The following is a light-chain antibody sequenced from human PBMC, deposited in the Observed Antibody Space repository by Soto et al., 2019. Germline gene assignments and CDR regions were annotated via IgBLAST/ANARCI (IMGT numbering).Light chain of an antibody. CDR1: QSISTW. J-gene: IGKJ1*01. CDR2: DAS. V-gene: IGKV1-5*01. Sequence: DIQMTQSPSILSASLGDRVTIXXRASQSISTWLAWYQQKPGKAPEVLIYDASTLESGIPSRFSGSGSGTEFTLTISSLQPDDIAVYYCQQYDSLWSFGQGTKVDIK. CDR3: QQYDSLWS.